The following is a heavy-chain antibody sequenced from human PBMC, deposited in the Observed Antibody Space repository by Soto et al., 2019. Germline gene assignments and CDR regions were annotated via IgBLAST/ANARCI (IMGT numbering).Heavy chain of an antibody. Sequence: QVQLVQSGAEVKKPGSSVKVSCKASGGTFSSYAISWVRQAPGQGLEWMGGIIPVFGTANYAQKSQGRVTITADESTSTAYMELSSLRSEDTAVYYCASLTNDTYYYDSSCYSFDYWGQGTLVTVSS. D-gene: IGHD3-22*01. V-gene: IGHV1-69*01. CDR1: GGTFSSYA. J-gene: IGHJ4*02. CDR3: ASLTNDTYYYDSSCYSFDY. CDR2: IIPVFGTA.